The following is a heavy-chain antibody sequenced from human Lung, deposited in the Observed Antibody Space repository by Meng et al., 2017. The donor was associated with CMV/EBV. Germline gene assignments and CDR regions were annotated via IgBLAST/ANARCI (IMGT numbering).Heavy chain of an antibody. V-gene: IGHV4-34*01. CDR1: GGSFSGYY. Sequence: XXXLTXXVYGGSFSGYYRSWIRQPPGKGLEWIGEINHSGSTNYNPSLKSRVTISVDTSKNQFSLKLSSVTAADTAVYYCARGEVARGYCTNGVCYSPRGYYYYGMDVWXQGTTVTVSS. CDR2: INHSGST. D-gene: IGHD2-8*01. CDR3: ARGEVARGYCTNGVCYSPRGYYYYGMDV. J-gene: IGHJ6*02.